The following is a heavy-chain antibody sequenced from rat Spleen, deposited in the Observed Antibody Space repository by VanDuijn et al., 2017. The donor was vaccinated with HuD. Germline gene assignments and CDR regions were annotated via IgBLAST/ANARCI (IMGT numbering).Heavy chain of an antibody. J-gene: IGHJ2*01. CDR3: ARNSRYLQDY. CDR2: ISYSGST. Sequence: VQLQESGPGLVKPSQSLSLTCSVTGYSITSAYRWNWIRKFPGNKMEWIGHISYSGSTSYNPSLKSRISITRDTSKNQFFLQLNSVTTEDTATYYCARNSRYLQDYWGQGVMVTVSS. D-gene: IGHD2-1*01. V-gene: IGHV3-1*01. CDR1: GYSITSAY.